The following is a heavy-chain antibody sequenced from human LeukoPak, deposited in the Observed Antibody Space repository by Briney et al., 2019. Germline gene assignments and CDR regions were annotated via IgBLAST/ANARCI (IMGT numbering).Heavy chain of an antibody. V-gene: IGHV3-64D*06. CDR2: ISSNGGST. Sequence: VGCLRLSRSASGFTLSSYAMHWVRPAPGTGREYVSAISSNGGSTYYAHSVKGRFTISRDNSKKTLYLQMSSLRAQDTAVYYCVKGLGDSGFSYGWYWGQGTLVTVSS. CDR3: VKGLGDSGFSYGWY. CDR1: GFTLSSYA. D-gene: IGHD5-18*01. J-gene: IGHJ4*02.